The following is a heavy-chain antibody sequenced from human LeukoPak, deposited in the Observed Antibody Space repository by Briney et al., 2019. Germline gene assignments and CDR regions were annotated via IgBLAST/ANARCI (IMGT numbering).Heavy chain of an antibody. Sequence: ASVKVSCKASGYTFAAHHIHWVRQAPGQGLEWMGWILPDGRDTKYSQKFQDRMTLTTDTSTNTAYMELSRLKPDDTAVYYCSGRYGPGPVWGQGTLISAS. V-gene: IGHV1-2*02. CDR1: GYTFAAHH. CDR3: SGRYGPGPV. CDR2: ILPDGRDT. J-gene: IGHJ4*02. D-gene: IGHD3-10*01.